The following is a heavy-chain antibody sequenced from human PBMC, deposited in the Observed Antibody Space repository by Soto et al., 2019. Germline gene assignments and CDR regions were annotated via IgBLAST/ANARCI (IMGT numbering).Heavy chain of an antibody. D-gene: IGHD3-10*01. J-gene: IGHJ4*02. Sequence: EVQLVESGGGLVQPGGSLRLSCAASGFTFSSYDMHWVRQATGKGLEWVSAIGTAGDTYYPGSVKGRFTISRENAKNSLYLQMNSLRAGDTAVYYCARGMVRGEPDYWGQGTLVTVSS. CDR2: IGTAGDT. CDR1: GFTFSSYD. V-gene: IGHV3-13*01. CDR3: ARGMVRGEPDY.